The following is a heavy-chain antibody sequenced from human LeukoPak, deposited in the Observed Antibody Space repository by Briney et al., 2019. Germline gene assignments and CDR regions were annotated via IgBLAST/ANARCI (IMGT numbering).Heavy chain of an antibody. V-gene: IGHV5-51*01. CDR1: GYSFTSYW. Sequence: GESLKISCKGSGYSFTSYWIVWVRQMPGKGLEWMGIIYPGDSDTRYSPSFQGQVTISADKSISTAYLQWSSLKASDTAIYYCARHREYSSSGMLNYYCYYMDVWGKGTTVTVSS. J-gene: IGHJ6*03. CDR3: ARHREYSSSGMLNYYCYYMDV. CDR2: IYPGDSDT. D-gene: IGHD6-6*01.